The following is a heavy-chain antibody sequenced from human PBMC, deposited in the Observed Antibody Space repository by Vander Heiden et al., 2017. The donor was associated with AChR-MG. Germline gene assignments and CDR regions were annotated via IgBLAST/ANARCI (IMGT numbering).Heavy chain of an antibody. D-gene: IGHD6-19*01. J-gene: IGHJ4*02. V-gene: IGHV3-23*01. CDR3: AKDGERAVAGTLDY. CDR1: GFTFSSYA. Sequence: EVQLLESGGGLVQPGGSLRLSCAASGFTFSSYAMSWVRQAPGKGLEWVSAISGSGGSTYYADSVKGRFTISRDNSKNTLYLQMNRLRAEDTAVYYCAKDGERAVAGTLDYWGQGTLVTVSS. CDR2: ISGSGGST.